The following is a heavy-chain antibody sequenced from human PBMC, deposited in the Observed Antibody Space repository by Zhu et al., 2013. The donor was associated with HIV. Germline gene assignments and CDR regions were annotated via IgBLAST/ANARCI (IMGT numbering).Heavy chain of an antibody. V-gene: IGHV3-48*04. J-gene: IGHJ5*02. CDR2: ISSSSSTI. Sequence: EVQLVESGGGLVQPGGSLRLSCAASGFTFSSYSMNWVRQAPGKGLEWVSYISSSSSTIYYADSVKGRFTISRDNAKNSLYLQMNSLRAEDTAVYYCAREYSSSWYLWFDPWGPGNPGHRLL. D-gene: IGHD6-13*01. CDR1: GFTFSSYS. CDR3: AREYSSSWYLWFDP.